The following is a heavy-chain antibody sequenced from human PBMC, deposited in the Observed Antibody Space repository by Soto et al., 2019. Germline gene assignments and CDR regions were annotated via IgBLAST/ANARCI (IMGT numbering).Heavy chain of an antibody. D-gene: IGHD2-15*01. CDR2: ISYDGSNE. CDR3: ATNQYCSGGSCYPLGVDY. J-gene: IGHJ4*02. V-gene: IGHV3-30-3*01. CDR1: GFTFSSYA. Sequence: QVQLVESGGGVVQPGRSLRLYCAASGFTFSSYAMHWVRQAPGKGLEWVAVISYDGSNEYYADSVKGRFTISRDNSDNTLYLQMNSLRAEVTAVYSCATNQYCSGGSCYPLGVDYWGQGTLVTVSS.